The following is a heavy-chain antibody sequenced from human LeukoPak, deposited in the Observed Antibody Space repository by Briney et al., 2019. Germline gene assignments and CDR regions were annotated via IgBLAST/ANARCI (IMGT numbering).Heavy chain of an antibody. D-gene: IGHD1-1*01. J-gene: IGHJ6*03. CDR1: GYTFTGYY. V-gene: IGHV1-2*02. CDR2: TNPNSGGT. CDR3: ARDALHPLSGYMDV. Sequence: ASVKVSCKASGYTFTGYYMHWVRQAPGQGLEWMGWTNPNSGGTNYAQKFQGRVTMTRDTSISTAYMELSRLRSDDTAVYYCARDALHPLSGYMDVWCKGTTVTVSS.